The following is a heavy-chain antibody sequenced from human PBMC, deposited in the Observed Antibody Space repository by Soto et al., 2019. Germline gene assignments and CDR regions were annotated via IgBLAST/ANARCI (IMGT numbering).Heavy chain of an antibody. D-gene: IGHD2-15*01. V-gene: IGHV3-33*01. Sequence: GGSLRLSCAASGFTFSSYGMHWVRQAPGKGLEWVAVIWYDGSNKYYADSVKGRFTISRDNSKNTLYLQMNSLRAEDTAVYYCARDGGATYYYYYMDVWGKGTTVTVSS. J-gene: IGHJ6*03. CDR3: ARDGGATYYYYYMDV. CDR1: GFTFSSYG. CDR2: IWYDGSNK.